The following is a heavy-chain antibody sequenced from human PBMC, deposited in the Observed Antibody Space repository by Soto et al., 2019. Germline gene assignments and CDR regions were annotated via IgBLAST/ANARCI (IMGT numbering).Heavy chain of an antibody. Sequence: SETLSLTCTVSGGSISSYCWSWIRQPPGKGLEWIGSIYYRGSTYYNPSLKSRVTISPDKSKSQFSLKLNSVTAADSAVYLCARLEGLATISYYFDFWGQGALVTVS. CDR2: IYYRGST. D-gene: IGHD3-9*01. J-gene: IGHJ4*02. V-gene: IGHV4-59*08. CDR1: GGSISSYC. CDR3: ARLEGLATISYYFDF.